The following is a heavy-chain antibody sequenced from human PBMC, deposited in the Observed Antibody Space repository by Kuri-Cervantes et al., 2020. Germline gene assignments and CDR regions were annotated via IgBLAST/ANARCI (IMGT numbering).Heavy chain of an antibody. V-gene: IGHV3-7*01. J-gene: IGHJ6*03. CDR3: ARDWEENMVQGVIGQKNYYYYMDV. CDR1: AFTFRNYW. D-gene: IGHD3-10*01. Sequence: GGSLRLSCAASAFTFRNYWMSWVRQAPGKGLEWVANINQPGNEKYYLDSVKGRFTISRDNAKNSLDLQMNSLRAEDTAVYYCARDWEENMVQGVIGQKNYYYYMDVWGKGTTVTVSS. CDR2: INQPGNEK.